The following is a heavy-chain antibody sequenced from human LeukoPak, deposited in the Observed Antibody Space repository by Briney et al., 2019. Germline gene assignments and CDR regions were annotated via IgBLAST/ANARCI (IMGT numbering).Heavy chain of an antibody. CDR3: ARGQVSITMIVVVINAFDI. D-gene: IGHD3-22*01. CDR2: INHSGST. Sequence: LRLSCAASAFTFSDYYMTWIRQPPGKGLEWIGEINHSGSTNYNPSLKSRVTISVDTSKNQFSLKLSSVTAADTAVYYCARGQVSITMIVVVINAFDIWGQGTMVTVSS. V-gene: IGHV4-34*01. CDR1: AFTFSDYY. J-gene: IGHJ3*02.